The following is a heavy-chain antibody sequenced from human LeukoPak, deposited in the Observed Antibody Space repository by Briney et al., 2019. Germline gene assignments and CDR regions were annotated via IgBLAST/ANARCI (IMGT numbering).Heavy chain of an antibody. CDR1: GFTFGDYA. J-gene: IGHJ4*02. V-gene: IGHV3-21*01. D-gene: IGHD6-19*01. Sequence: AGGSLRLSCTASGFTFGDYAMSWFRQAPGKGLEWVSSISSSSSYIYYADSVKGRFTISRDNAKNSLYLQMNSLRAEDTAVYYCARDGIAVAWTAAGFDYWGQGTLVTVSS. CDR2: ISSSSSYI. CDR3: ARDGIAVAWTAAGFDY.